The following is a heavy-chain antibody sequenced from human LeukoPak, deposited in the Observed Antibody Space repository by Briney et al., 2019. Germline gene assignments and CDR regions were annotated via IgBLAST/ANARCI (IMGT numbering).Heavy chain of an antibody. CDR3: ARVFRRDGYFDY. V-gene: IGHV4-59*01. Sequence: SETLSLTCTVSGYSITSYYWSWIRQPPGKGVEWIGYIFYSGNTDYNPSLKSRVTISVDTSRNQFSLKLDSVTAADTAVYYCARVFRRDGYFDYWGQGTLVTVSS. CDR1: GYSITSYY. CDR2: IFYSGNT. D-gene: IGHD5-24*01. J-gene: IGHJ4*02.